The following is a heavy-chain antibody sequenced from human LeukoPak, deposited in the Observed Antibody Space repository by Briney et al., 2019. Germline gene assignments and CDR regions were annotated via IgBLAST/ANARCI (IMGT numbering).Heavy chain of an antibody. CDR1: GDSISSGDYY. CDR3: AIGMTPDSWFDP. D-gene: IGHD1-1*01. V-gene: IGHV4-30-4*08. Sequence: PSQTLSLTCTVSGDSISSGDYYWSWIRQPPGKGLEWIGEINHSGSTNYNPSLKSRVTISLDTTKNQFSLKLSSVAAADTAVYYCAIGMTPDSWFDPWGQGTLVTVSS. CDR2: INHSGST. J-gene: IGHJ5*02.